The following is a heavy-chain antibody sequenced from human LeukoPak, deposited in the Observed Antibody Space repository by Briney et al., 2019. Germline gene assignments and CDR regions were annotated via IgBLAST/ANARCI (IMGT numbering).Heavy chain of an antibody. Sequence: GASVKDSCKASGYTFTGYYMHWVRQAPGQGLEWMGWVNPNSGGTNYAQKFQGRVTMTRDTSISTAYMELSRLRSDDTAVYYCARDLSLLWFGELKGSGDYWGQGTLVTVSS. CDR1: GYTFTGYY. V-gene: IGHV1-2*02. J-gene: IGHJ4*02. D-gene: IGHD3-10*01. CDR2: VNPNSGGT. CDR3: ARDLSLLWFGELKGSGDY.